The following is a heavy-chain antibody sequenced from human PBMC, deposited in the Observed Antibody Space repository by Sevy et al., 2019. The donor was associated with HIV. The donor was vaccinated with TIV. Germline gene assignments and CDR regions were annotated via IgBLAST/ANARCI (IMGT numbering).Heavy chain of an antibody. J-gene: IGHJ6*02. CDR3: ARQREDIIVIPAAFYGMDV. Sequence: SETLSLTCTVSGVSIRSSGYYWGWIRQPPGKGLEWIGSIFYGGSPNYNPSLKSRVTLSVDTSKNQFSLKLSSVTAADTAVYYCARQREDIIVIPAAFYGMDVWGQGTTVTVSS. V-gene: IGHV4-39*01. CDR2: IFYGGSP. D-gene: IGHD2-2*01. CDR1: GVSIRSSGYY.